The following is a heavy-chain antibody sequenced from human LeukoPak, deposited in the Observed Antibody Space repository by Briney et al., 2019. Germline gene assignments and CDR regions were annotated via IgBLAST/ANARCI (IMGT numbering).Heavy chain of an antibody. D-gene: IGHD3-10*01. CDR2: IYPNNDAT. Sequence: ASVKVSCKASGYTFSGTGWYLYWLRQAPGQGLECMGWIYPNNDATAYAQKFQGGVAMSRDTSITTAYMELSRLRPDGTAVYYCARDGPAQMVDFDYWGQGTLVTVSS. V-gene: IGHV1-2*02. CDR1: GYTFSGTGWY. CDR3: ARDGPAQMVDFDY. J-gene: IGHJ4*02.